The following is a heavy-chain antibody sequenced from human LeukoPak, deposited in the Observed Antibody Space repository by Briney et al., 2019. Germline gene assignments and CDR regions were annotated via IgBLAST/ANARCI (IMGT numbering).Heavy chain of an antibody. D-gene: IGHD3-10*01. CDR3: VRDDGYYYGSGTYYRH. CDR1: GFTFRSYW. CDR2: ISGDESRT. J-gene: IGHJ4*02. V-gene: IGHV3-74*01. Sequence: GGSLRLSCAASGFTFRSYWMHWVRQAPGKGLVWVSHISGDESRTTYADSVQGRFTISRDNAKNTLYLQMNSLRVEDTAVYYCVRDDGYYYGSGTYYRHWGQGTLVTISS.